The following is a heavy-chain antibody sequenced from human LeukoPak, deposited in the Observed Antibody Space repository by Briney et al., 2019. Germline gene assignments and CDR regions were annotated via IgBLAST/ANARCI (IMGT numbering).Heavy chain of an antibody. CDR3: ARRGGRNGWGDFDY. D-gene: IGHD3-10*01. CDR1: GFSLSINA. J-gene: IGHJ4*02. CDR2: IRVIGDST. Sequence: GGSLRLSCAASGFSLSINAMTWFGQAPGKGLDWVSTIRVIGDSTFYADSVQGRFTISRDTSKNSLSLHMNSLRAEDTAVYFCARRGGRNGWGDFDYWGQGTLVTVSS. V-gene: IGHV3-23*01.